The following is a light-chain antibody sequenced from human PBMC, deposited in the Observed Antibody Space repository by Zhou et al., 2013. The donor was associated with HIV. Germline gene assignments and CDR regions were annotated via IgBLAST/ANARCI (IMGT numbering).Light chain of an antibody. V-gene: IGKV3-20*01. Sequence: EIVLTQSPGALSLSPGERATLSCRASQAVGSRYLAWYQQKPGQAPRPLIYDASSRAPGIPDRFSGSGSGTDFTLTISRLEPEDFAVYSCQQYASSPRTFGQGTKVEIK. CDR1: QAVGSRY. CDR3: QQYASSPRT. J-gene: IGKJ1*01. CDR2: DAS.